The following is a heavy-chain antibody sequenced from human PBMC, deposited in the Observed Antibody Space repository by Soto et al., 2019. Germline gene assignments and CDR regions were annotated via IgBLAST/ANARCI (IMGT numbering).Heavy chain of an antibody. CDR1: GFTFSSYG. CDR3: ARDRPYCSGGSCQYWFDP. D-gene: IGHD2-15*01. Sequence: QVQLVESGGGVVQPGRSLRLSCAASGFTFSSYGMHWVRQAPGKGLEWVAVIWYDGSSKYYADSVKGRFTISRDNSKNPRYLQMNSLRAEDTPVYYCARDRPYCSGGSCQYWFDPCGQGTLVTVSS. J-gene: IGHJ5*02. V-gene: IGHV3-33*01. CDR2: IWYDGSSK.